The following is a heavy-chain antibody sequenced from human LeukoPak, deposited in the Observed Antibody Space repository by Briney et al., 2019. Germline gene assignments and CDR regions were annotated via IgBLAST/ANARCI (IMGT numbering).Heavy chain of an antibody. D-gene: IGHD1-26*01. CDR2: IYNGVNT. Sequence: SETLSLTCTVSGGSINSGGYYWSWIRQHPGKGLEWIAHIYNGVNTNYNPSLKSRVTISVDTSKNQFSLRLNSVTAADTAVYYCARSRAFNSGAFDPWGQGSLVTVSS. CDR3: ARSRAFNSGAFDP. J-gene: IGHJ5*02. CDR1: GGSINSGGYY. V-gene: IGHV4-61*08.